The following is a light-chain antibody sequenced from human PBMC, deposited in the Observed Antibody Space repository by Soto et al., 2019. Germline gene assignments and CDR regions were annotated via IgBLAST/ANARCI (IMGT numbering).Light chain of an antibody. J-gene: IGKJ1*01. CDR1: QSVSSN. Sequence: EIVMTQSPATLSVSAGGRATLSCRASQSVSSNLAWYQQKPGQAPRLLIYDASNRATGIPARFSGSGSGTEFTLTISSLQSEDFAVYYCQQYNNWPPTFGQGTKVDIK. CDR2: DAS. V-gene: IGKV3D-15*01. CDR3: QQYNNWPPT.